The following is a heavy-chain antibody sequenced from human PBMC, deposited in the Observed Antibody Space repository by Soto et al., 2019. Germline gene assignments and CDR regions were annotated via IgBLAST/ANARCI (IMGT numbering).Heavy chain of an antibody. Sequence: NPSETLSLTCSVSGDSVSTDRYFWTWIRQPPGKGLEWIAYISYTGDTNYNPSLKSRVTISIDTSRNQFSLTLTSVTAADTAVYFCARIVVGATVDLWGQGSLVTVSS. V-gene: IGHV4-61*01. CDR1: GDSVSTDRYF. CDR3: ARIVVGATVDL. D-gene: IGHD1-26*01. CDR2: ISYTGDT. J-gene: IGHJ5*02.